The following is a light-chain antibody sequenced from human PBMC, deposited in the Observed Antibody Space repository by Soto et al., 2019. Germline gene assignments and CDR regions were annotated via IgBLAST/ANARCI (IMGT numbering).Light chain of an antibody. V-gene: IGKV1-39*01. J-gene: IGKJ2*01. CDR3: QQSDSTPYT. CDR2: DAS. CDR1: QTISTY. Sequence: DIQMTQSPSTLSGSVGDRVTITCRASQTISTYLNWYQQKPGKAPGLLIYDASSLLSGVPSRFSGSGSGTDFTLTIASLQPEDFSTYYCQQSDSTPYTFGQGTKVDIK.